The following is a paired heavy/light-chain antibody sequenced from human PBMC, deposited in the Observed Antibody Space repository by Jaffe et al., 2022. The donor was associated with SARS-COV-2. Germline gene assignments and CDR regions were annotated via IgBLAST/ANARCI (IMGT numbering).Heavy chain of an antibody. Sequence: QVQLVQSGSELKKPGASVKVSCKASGYTFSRYAIIWVRQAPGQGLEWMGWINTNTGNPTYAQGFTGRFVFSLDTSVNTAYVQISNLKAEDTAIYYCARDCSGGGCDDAFDVWGQGTLVTVSS. CDR1: GYTFSRYA. J-gene: IGHJ3*01. D-gene: IGHD2-15*01. V-gene: IGHV7-4-1*02. CDR2: INTNTGNP. CDR3: ARDCSGGGCDDAFDV.
Light chain of an antibody. CDR3: CSYAGRTTWV. V-gene: IGLV2-23*01. CDR1: SGDIGSYKT. J-gene: IGLJ3*02. Sequence: QSALTQPASVSGSLGQSVILSCTGTSGDIGSYKTVSWYQQHPGKAPKLIIYEGSKRPSGVSDRFSASQSGITASLIVSGLQADDEAVYYCCSYAGRTTWVFGGGTKLAVL. CDR2: EGS.